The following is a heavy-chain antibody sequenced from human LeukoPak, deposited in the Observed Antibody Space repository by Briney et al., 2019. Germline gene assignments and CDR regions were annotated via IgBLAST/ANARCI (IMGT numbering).Heavy chain of an antibody. J-gene: IGHJ6*03. CDR2: ISSSSSTI. CDR1: GFTFSSYG. CDR3: AARGYSYGFGYYYYYYYMDV. V-gene: IGHV3-48*01. Sequence: GGSLRLSCAASGFTFSSYGMHWVRQAPGKGLEWVSSISSSSSTIYYADSVKGRFTISRDNAKNSLYLQMNSLRAEDTAVYYCAARGYSYGFGYYYYYYYMDVWGKGTTVTISS. D-gene: IGHD5-18*01.